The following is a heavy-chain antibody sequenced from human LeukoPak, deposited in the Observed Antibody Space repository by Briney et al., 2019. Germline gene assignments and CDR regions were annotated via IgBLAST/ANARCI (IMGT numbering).Heavy chain of an antibody. J-gene: IGHJ6*02. Sequence: PGGSLRLSCAASGFTFSSYSMNWVRQAPGKGLEWASSISSSSSYIYYADSVKGRFTVSRDNAKNSLYLQMNSLRAEDTAVYYCAREETDPYYYGMDVWGQGTTVTVSS. CDR1: GFTFSSYS. CDR3: AREETDPYYYGMDV. CDR2: ISSSSSYI. V-gene: IGHV3-21*01.